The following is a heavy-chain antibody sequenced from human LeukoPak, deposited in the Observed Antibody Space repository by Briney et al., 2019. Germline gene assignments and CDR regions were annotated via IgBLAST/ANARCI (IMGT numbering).Heavy chain of an antibody. J-gene: IGHJ4*02. CDR2: ISAYNGNT. V-gene: IGHV1-18*01. CDR3: ARDLKMGYSSSRYSWGTGSSNDY. D-gene: IGHD6-13*01. CDR1: GYTFTSYG. Sequence: ASVKVSCKASGYTFTSYGTSWVRQAPGQGLEWMGWISAYNGNTNYAQKFQGRVTMTRDTSISTAYMELSRLRSDDTAVYYCARDLKMGYSSSRYSWGTGSSNDYWGQGTLVTVSS.